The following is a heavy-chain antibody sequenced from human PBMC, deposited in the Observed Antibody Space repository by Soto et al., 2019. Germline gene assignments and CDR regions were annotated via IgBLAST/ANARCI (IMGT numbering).Heavy chain of an antibody. CDR2: ISSSGSTI. D-gene: IGHD2-21*02. J-gene: IGHJ6*02. V-gene: IGHV3-48*03. Sequence: GSLRLSCAASGFTFSSYEMNWVRQAPGKGLEWVSYISSSGSTIYYADSVKGRFTIPRDNAKNSLYLQMNSLRAEDTAVYYCARDRVMSDSYYYYYGMDVWGQGTTVTVSS. CDR1: GFTFSSYE. CDR3: ARDRVMSDSYYYYYGMDV.